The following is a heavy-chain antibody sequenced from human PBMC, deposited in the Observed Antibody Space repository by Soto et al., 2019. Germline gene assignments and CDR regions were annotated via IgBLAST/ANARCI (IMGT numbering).Heavy chain of an antibody. CDR3: ARGPNYDILTGYYLGY. D-gene: IGHD3-9*01. CDR2: IYPGDSDT. J-gene: IGHJ4*02. Sequence: GESLKISCKGSGYSFTIYWIGWVRQMPGIGLEWMGIIYPGDSDTRYSPSFQGQVTISADKSISTAYLQWSSLKASDTAMYYCARGPNYDILTGYYLGYWGQGTLVTVSS. CDR1: GYSFTIYW. V-gene: IGHV5-51*01.